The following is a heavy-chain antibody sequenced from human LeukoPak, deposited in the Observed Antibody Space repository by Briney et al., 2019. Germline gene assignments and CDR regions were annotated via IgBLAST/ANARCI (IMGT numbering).Heavy chain of an antibody. CDR2: IYHSGST. CDR3: ARHPAGELVVVPDGPFWWFDP. D-gene: IGHD2-2*01. V-gene: IGHV4-38-2*01. Sequence: SETLSLTCAVSGYSISSGYYWGWIRQPPGKGLEWIGSIYHSGSTYYNPSLKSRVTISVDTSKNQFSLQLSSVTAADTAVYSGARHPAGELVVVPDGPFWWFDPWGQGTRVTVSS. CDR1: GYSISSGYY. J-gene: IGHJ5*02.